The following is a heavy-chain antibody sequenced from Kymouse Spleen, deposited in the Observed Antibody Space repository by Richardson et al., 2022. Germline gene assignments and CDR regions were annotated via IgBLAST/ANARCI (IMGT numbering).Heavy chain of an antibody. Sequence: EVQLVESGGGVVRPGGSLRLSCAASGFTFDDYGMSWVRQAPGKGLEWVSGINWNGGSTGYADSVKGRFTISRDNAKNSLYLQMNSLRAEDTALYYCARDRYYYGSGSYYNVGDYWGQGTLVTVSS. D-gene: IGHD3-10*01. CDR1: GFTFDDYG. J-gene: IGHJ4*02. CDR3: ARDRYYYGSGSYYNVGDY. CDR2: INWNGGST. V-gene: IGHV3-20*d01.